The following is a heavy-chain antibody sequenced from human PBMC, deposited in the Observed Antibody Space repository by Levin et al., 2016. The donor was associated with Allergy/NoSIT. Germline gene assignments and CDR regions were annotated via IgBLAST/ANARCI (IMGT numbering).Heavy chain of an antibody. CDR1: GGSFSGYY. CDR2: INHSGST. D-gene: IGHD3-3*01. Sequence: SETLSLTCAVYGGSFSGYYWSWIRQPPGKGLEWIGEINHSGSTNYNPSLKSRVTISVDTSKNQFSLKLSSVTAADTAVYYCARGRGFWSGYYRGTDKYYYYGMDVWGQGTTVTVSS. V-gene: IGHV4-34*01. CDR3: ARGRGFWSGYYRGTDKYYYYGMDV. J-gene: IGHJ6*02.